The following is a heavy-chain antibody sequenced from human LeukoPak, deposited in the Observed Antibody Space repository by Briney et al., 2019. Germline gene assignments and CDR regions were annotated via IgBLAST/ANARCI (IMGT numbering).Heavy chain of an antibody. CDR2: ISDYNGNT. D-gene: IGHD3-3*02. CDR1: GYTFFSYG. Sequence: ASVNVSCKSSGYTFFSYGISWVRHAPGQGLEWMGWISDYNGNTNYTQKFQGKVTMTTDTSTNTTYMALSRLRSDDTAVYYCRRDYHLGGIDVWGQGTTVTVSS. V-gene: IGHV1-18*01. CDR3: RRDYHLGGIDV. J-gene: IGHJ6*02.